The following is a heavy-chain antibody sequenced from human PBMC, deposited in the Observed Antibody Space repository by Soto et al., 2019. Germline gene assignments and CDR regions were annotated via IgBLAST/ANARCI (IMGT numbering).Heavy chain of an antibody. J-gene: IGHJ4*02. Sequence: LSLTCTVSGASISTQSWNWSRQAPGKGLEWIGYLYYSGTTNYNPSLKSRVTISADTSKNQVSLKLTSVTAADTAVYFCARGLSWSPYFESWGQGILVTAPQ. D-gene: IGHD3-3*01. CDR3: ARGLSWSPYFES. CDR1: GASISTQS. V-gene: IGHV4-59*11. CDR2: LYYSGTT.